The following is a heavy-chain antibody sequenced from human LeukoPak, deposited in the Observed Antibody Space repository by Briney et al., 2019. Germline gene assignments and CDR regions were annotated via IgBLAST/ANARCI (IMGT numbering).Heavy chain of an antibody. Sequence: GGSLRLSCAASGFTVSTNYMRWVRQAPGKGLEWVSLINSGGGTYYADSVKGRFTISRDNSRNTLSLQMNSLRVDDTAVYYCARGFRSVTTWGYFDYWGQGALVTVSS. CDR1: GFTVSTNY. CDR3: ARGFRSVTTWGYFDY. CDR2: INSGGGT. V-gene: IGHV3-66*01. J-gene: IGHJ4*02. D-gene: IGHD4-17*01.